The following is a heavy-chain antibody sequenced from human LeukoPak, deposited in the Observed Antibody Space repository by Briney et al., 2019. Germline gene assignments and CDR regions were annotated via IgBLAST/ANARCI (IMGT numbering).Heavy chain of an antibody. CDR3: ATGGPIVVVPAAGWFDP. J-gene: IGHJ5*02. CDR1: GYTFTGYY. D-gene: IGHD2-2*01. V-gene: IGHV1-2*02. CDR2: INPNSGGT. Sequence: ASVKVSCKASGYTFTGYYMHWVRQAPGQGLEWMGWINPNSGGTNYAQKFQGRVTMTRDTSISTAYMELSRLRSDDTAVYYCATGGPIVVVPAAGWFDPWGQGTLVTVSS.